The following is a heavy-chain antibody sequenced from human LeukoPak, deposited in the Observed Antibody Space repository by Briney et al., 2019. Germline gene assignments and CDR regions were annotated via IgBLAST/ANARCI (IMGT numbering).Heavy chain of an antibody. J-gene: IGHJ4*02. Sequence: SETLSLTCDVYGGSFSGYYWSWIRQPPGKGLEWIGEINHSGSTNYNPSLKSRVTISVDTSKKQFSLKLSSGTAADTAVYYCVTYYFDSSGPKKNYWGQGTLVTVSS. D-gene: IGHD3-22*01. CDR2: INHSGST. CDR1: GGSFSGYY. V-gene: IGHV4-34*01. CDR3: VTYYFDSSGPKKNY.